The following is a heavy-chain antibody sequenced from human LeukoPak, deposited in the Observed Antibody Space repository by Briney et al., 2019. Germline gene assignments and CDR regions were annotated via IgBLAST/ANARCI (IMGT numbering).Heavy chain of an antibody. CDR2: IYYGGST. D-gene: IGHD3-22*01. Sequence: PSETLSLTCTVSGGSISSYYWNWIRQPPGKGLEWIGYIYYGGSTNYNPSLKSRVTISVDTSKNQFSLKLSSVTAADTAVYYCARGPLYDSSWGAFDIWGQGTMVTVSS. V-gene: IGHV4-59*01. J-gene: IGHJ3*02. CDR1: GGSISSYY. CDR3: ARGPLYDSSWGAFDI.